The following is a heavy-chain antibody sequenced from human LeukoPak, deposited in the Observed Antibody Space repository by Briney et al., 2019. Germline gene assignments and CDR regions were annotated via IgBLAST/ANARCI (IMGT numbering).Heavy chain of an antibody. CDR3: AKGLYYYDSSGYPSP. J-gene: IGHJ5*02. V-gene: IGHV3-30*02. Sequence: PGGPLTLSCAASGFTFNSYGMHWVRQAPGKGLEWVAFIRYDGSNKYYADSVKGRFTISRDNSKNTLYLQMNSLRAEDTAVYYCAKGLYYYDSSGYPSPWGQGTLVTVSS. D-gene: IGHD3-22*01. CDR2: IRYDGSNK. CDR1: GFTFNSYG.